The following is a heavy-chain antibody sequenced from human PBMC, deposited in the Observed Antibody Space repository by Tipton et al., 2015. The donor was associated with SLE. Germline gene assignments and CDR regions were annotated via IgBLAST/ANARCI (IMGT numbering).Heavy chain of an antibody. Sequence: TLSLTCAVCGGSFSGYYWSWIRQPPGKGLEWIGEINHSGSTNYNPSLKSRVTISVDTSKNQFSLKLSAVTAADTAVYYCARGRTAAGRALNYWGQGTLVTVSS. D-gene: IGHD6-13*01. J-gene: IGHJ4*02. CDR2: INHSGST. V-gene: IGHV4-34*01. CDR1: GGSFSGYY. CDR3: ARGRTAAGRALNY.